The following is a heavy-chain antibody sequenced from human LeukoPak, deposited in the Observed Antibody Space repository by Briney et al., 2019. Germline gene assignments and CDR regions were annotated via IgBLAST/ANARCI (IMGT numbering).Heavy chain of an antibody. Sequence: SETLSLTCNVSDGSITTSSFYWGWVRQTPGKGLEWIGTFYYTGDTFSNRSLKSRVTITVDTSKDQFFLALSSVTAADTAVYYWGRAVGSVAGPGDWFDPWGPGILVTVSS. CDR1: DGSITTSSFY. J-gene: IGHJ5*02. CDR2: FYYTGDT. D-gene: IGHD6-19*01. CDR3: GRAVGSVAGPGDWFDP. V-gene: IGHV4-39*01.